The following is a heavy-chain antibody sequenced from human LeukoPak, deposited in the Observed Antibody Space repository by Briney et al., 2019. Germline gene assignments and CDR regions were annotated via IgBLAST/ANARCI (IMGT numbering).Heavy chain of an antibody. J-gene: IGHJ4*02. CDR1: GGTFSSYA. D-gene: IGHD3-9*01. V-gene: IGHV1-69*13. CDR2: IIPIFGTA. Sequence: ASVKVSCKASGGTFSSYAISWVRQAPGQGLEWMGGIIPIFGTANYAQKFQGRVTITADESTSTAYMELSSLRSEDTAVYYCARVREGTYYDILTGYMESDYWGQGTLVTVSS. CDR3: ARVREGTYYDILTGYMESDY.